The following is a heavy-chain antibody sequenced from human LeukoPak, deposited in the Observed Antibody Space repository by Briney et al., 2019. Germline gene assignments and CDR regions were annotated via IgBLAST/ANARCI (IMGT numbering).Heavy chain of an antibody. CDR1: GYSFTNYW. V-gene: IGHV5-51*01. CDR3: ARHSSLVKGIYYFYYMDV. D-gene: IGHD3-10*01. J-gene: IGHJ6*03. CDR2: IYPGDSDT. Sequence: GESLKISCKGSGYSFTNYWIGWVRQMPGKGLEWMGIIYPGDSDTRYSPSFQGQVTISADKSFSTAYLQWRSLKASDTAMYYCARHSSLVKGIYYFYYMDVWGKGTTVTVSS.